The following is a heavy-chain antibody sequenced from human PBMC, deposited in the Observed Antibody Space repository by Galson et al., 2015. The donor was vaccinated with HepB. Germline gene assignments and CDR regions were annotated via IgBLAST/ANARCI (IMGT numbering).Heavy chain of an antibody. CDR2: IIPFVGVT. V-gene: IGHV1-69*04. J-gene: IGHJ5*02. D-gene: IGHD5-12*01. CDR1: GGTFSNYA. CDR3: ARDSEGVATNH. Sequence: SVKVSCKASGGTFSNYAVNWVRQAPGQGLEWMGRIIPFVGVTNYAQEFQGRVTFSADTSTSTAYMELSTLRSEDTAVYFCARDSEGVATNHWGQGTLVTVSS.